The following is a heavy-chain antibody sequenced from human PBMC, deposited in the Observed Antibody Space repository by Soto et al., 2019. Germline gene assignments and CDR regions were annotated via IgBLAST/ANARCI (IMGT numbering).Heavy chain of an antibody. CDR2: IWYDGSNK. CDR3: ARGYRGSSSWYLQH. Sequence: QVQLVESGGGVVQPGRSLRLSCAASGFTFSSYGMHWVRQAPGKGLEWVAVIWYDGSNKYYADSVKGRFTISRDNSKNKLYLQMNRLRAEDTAVYYCARGYRGSSSWYLQHWGQGTLVTVSS. V-gene: IGHV3-33*01. D-gene: IGHD6-13*01. J-gene: IGHJ1*01. CDR1: GFTFSSYG.